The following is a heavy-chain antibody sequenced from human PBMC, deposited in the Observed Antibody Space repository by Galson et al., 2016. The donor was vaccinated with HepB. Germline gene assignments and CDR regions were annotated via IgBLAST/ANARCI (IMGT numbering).Heavy chain of an antibody. J-gene: IGHJ5*02. CDR1: GDSLSNCP. V-gene: IGHV1-69*13. Sequence: SVKVSCKASGDSLSNCPITWVRQAPGQGLEWMGGVTPIFGTPNYAQKFLGRVTITADESTSTAYMELSSLRSEDTAVYYCARLQDRKFEDTLTGDKKGYWFDPWGQGTLVTVSS. CDR3: ARLQDRKFEDTLTGDKKGYWFDP. CDR2: VTPIFGTP. D-gene: IGHD3-9*01.